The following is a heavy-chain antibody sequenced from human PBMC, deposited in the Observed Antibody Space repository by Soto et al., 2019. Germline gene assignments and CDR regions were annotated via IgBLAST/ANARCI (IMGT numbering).Heavy chain of an antibody. CDR1: GYTFTSYA. CDR2: INAGNGNT. J-gene: IGHJ4*02. CDR3: ARVLAEYYYDSSGYSNAPDLGY. Sequence: ASVKVSCKASGYTFTSYAMHWVRQAPGQRLEWMGWINAGNGNTKYSQKFKDRVTITRDTSASTGYMELTSLRSEDTAVYYCARVLAEYYYDSSGYSNAPDLGYWGQGTLVTVSS. D-gene: IGHD3-22*01. V-gene: IGHV1-3*01.